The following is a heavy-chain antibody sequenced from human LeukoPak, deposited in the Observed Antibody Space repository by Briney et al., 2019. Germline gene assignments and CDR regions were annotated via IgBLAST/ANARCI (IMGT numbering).Heavy chain of an antibody. D-gene: IGHD3-22*01. Sequence: GGSLRLSCAASGFAFSSYSMSWVRQAPGKGLYWVSAITNSGGSTHYADSVKGRFTISRDNSKNTLYLQMNSLRAEDTAVYYCATGVSRGQYYYDSSGSGGQGTLVTVSS. V-gene: IGHV3-23*01. J-gene: IGHJ4*02. CDR3: ATGVSRGQYYYDSSGS. CDR2: ITNSGGST. CDR1: GFAFSSYS.